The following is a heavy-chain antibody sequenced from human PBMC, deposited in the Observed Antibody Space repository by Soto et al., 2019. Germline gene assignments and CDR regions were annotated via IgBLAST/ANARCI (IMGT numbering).Heavy chain of an antibody. J-gene: IGHJ3*02. V-gene: IGHV3-11*06. CDR1: GFTFSDYY. Sequence: GGSLRLSCAAPGFTFSDYYMSWIRQAPGKGLEWVSYISSSSSYTNYADSVKGRFTISRDNAKNSLYLQMNSLRAEDTAVYYCARDPARDIVATISGQGAFDIWGQGTMVTVS. CDR2: ISSSSSYT. CDR3: ARDPARDIVATISGQGAFDI. D-gene: IGHD5-12*01.